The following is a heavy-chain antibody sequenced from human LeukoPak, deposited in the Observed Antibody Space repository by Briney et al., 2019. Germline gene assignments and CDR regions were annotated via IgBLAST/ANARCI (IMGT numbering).Heavy chain of an antibody. V-gene: IGHV3-30-3*01. CDR1: GFTFSSYA. Sequence: GGSLRLSCAASGFTFSSYAMHWVRQAPGKGLEWVAVISYDGSNKYYADSVKGRFTISRDNSKNTLYLQMNSLRAEDTAVYYCAKDSSNWAFDYWGQGILVTVSS. J-gene: IGHJ4*02. CDR2: ISYDGSNK. CDR3: AKDSSNWAFDY. D-gene: IGHD6-13*01.